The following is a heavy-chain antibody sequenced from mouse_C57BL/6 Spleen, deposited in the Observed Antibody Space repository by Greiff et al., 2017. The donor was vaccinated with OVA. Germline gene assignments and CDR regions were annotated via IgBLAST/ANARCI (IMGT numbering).Heavy chain of an antibody. J-gene: IGHJ1*03. CDR2: ISDGGSYT. V-gene: IGHV5-4*01. D-gene: IGHD1-1*01. CDR1: GFTFSSYA. Sequence: VQLKESGGGLVKPGGSLKLSCAASGFTFSSYAMSWVRQTPEKRLEWVATISDGGSYTYYPDNVKGRFTISRDNAKNNLYLQMSHLKSEDTAMYYCARDHYGSSWYFDVWGTGTTVTVSS. CDR3: ARDHYGSSWYFDV.